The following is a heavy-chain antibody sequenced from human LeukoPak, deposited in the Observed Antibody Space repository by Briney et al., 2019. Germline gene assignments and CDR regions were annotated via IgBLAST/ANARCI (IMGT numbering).Heavy chain of an antibody. Sequence: PGGSLRLSCAASGFTFNNYVMTWVRQTPGKGLEWVSAISFSGDNTYYADSVKGRFTTSRDTSRSTLFLQMNSLRVEDTAVYYCARNPSFTGVWGQGTLVTVSA. CDR3: ARNPSFTGV. V-gene: IGHV3-23*01. D-gene: IGHD2-8*02. CDR1: GFTFNNYV. CDR2: ISFSGDNT. J-gene: IGHJ4*02.